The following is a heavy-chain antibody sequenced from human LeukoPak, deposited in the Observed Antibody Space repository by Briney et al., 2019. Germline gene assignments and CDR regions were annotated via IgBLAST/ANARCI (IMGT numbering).Heavy chain of an antibody. V-gene: IGHV4-38-2*02. J-gene: IGHJ3*02. CDR3: ARGSLGYAFDI. Sequence: SETLSLTCTVSGGSISSYYWGWIRQPPGKGLEWIGSIYHSGSTYYNPSLKSRVTISVDTSKNQFSLKLSSVTAADTAVYYCARGSLGYAFDIWGQGTMVTVSS. CDR2: IYHSGST. CDR1: GGSISSYY.